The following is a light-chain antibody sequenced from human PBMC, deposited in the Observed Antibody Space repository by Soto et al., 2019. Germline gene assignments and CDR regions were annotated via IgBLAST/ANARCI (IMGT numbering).Light chain of an antibody. J-gene: IGLJ2*01. CDR2: EVS. CDR3: SSYTSSSTVL. CDR1: SSDVGGYNY. Sequence: QSVLTQPASVSGSPGQSITISCTGTSSDVGGYNYVSWYQQHPGKAPKLMIYEVSNRPSGVSNRFSGSKSGNTASLTISGLQAEDEAGDYCSSYTSSSTVLFGGGTKLTVL. V-gene: IGLV2-14*01.